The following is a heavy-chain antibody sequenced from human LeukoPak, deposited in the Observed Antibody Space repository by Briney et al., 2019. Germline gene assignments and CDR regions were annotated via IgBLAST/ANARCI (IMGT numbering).Heavy chain of an antibody. D-gene: IGHD2/OR15-2a*01. J-gene: IGHJ6*02. V-gene: IGHV4-39*07. CDR3: ARGARYYGAVYYYYGMDV. CDR1: GDSISSNRYY. CDR2: IYYSGSI. Sequence: PSETLTLTCTVSGDSISSNRYYWAWIRQPPGKGLEWIGSIYYSGSINYNPSLKSRVTISVDTSKNQFSLKLSSVTAADTAVYYCARGARYYGAVYYYYGMDVWGQGTTVTVSS.